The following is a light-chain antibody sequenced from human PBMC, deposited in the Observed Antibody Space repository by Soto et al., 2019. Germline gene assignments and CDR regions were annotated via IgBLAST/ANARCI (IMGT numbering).Light chain of an antibody. CDR1: QNISIW. Sequence: IKMTQSPSSLSASVGDGVTIACRASQNISIWLAWYQQRPGRAPRLLIYDSSSLESGVPPTFSGSGSGTEFSLTISNLRPDDFATYYCQHYQSFSITFGQGTRLEIK. CDR2: DSS. V-gene: IGKV1-5*01. CDR3: QHYQSFSIT. J-gene: IGKJ5*01.